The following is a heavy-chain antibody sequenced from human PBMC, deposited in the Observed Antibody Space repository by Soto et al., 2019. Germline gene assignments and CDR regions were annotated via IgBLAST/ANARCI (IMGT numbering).Heavy chain of an antibody. CDR1: GGSISSGDYY. J-gene: IGHJ4*02. V-gene: IGHV4-30-4*01. CDR2: IYYSGST. CDR3: ARSPRDYDSSGYYDY. D-gene: IGHD3-22*01. Sequence: SETLSLTCTVSGGSISSGDYYWSWIRQPPGKGLEWIGYIYYSGSTYYNPSLKSRVTISVDTSKNQFSLKLSSVTAADTAVYYCARSPRDYDSSGYYDYWGQGTLVTVSS.